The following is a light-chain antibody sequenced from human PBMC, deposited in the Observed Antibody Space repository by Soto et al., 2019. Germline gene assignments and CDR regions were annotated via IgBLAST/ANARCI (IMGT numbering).Light chain of an antibody. CDR1: QSISSW. Sequence: DIQMTQSPSTLSATAGDRVTITCRASQSISSWLAWYQHKPGKAPKLLIYDASNLDSGVPPRFSGSGSGTEFSLTISNLQPDDCATYYCQQYENYWTFGQGTRVEIK. CDR3: QQYENYWT. V-gene: IGKV1-5*01. CDR2: DAS. J-gene: IGKJ1*01.